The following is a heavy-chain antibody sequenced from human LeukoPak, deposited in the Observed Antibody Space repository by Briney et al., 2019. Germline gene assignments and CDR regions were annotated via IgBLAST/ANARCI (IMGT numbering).Heavy chain of an antibody. CDR1: GGSFSSFY. V-gene: IGHV4-34*01. J-gene: IGHJ4*02. CDR2: INESGGT. D-gene: IGHD6-19*01. Sequence: SETLSLTCAVYGGSFSSFYWGWIRQPPGKGLEWIGEINESGGTNYNPSLKSRVTISVDTPKNQFSLRLSSVTAADTAVYYCASERRYSSGRWDYYFDYWGQGTLVTVSS. CDR3: ASERRYSSGRWDYYFDY.